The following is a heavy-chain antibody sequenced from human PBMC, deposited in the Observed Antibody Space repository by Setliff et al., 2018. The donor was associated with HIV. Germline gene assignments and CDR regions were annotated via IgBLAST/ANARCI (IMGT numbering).Heavy chain of an antibody. V-gene: IGHV1-18*01. CDR1: GYSFTSYG. CDR2: ISAYNVNT. J-gene: IGHJ5*02. CDR3: ARGTTPLGWFDP. D-gene: IGHD2-2*01. Sequence: GASVKVSCKASGYSFTSYGVSWVRQAPGQGLEWMGWISAYNVNTNYAQKLQGRVTMTTDTSTSTAYMGLRSLRSDDTAVYYCARGTTPLGWFDPWGQGTLVTVSS.